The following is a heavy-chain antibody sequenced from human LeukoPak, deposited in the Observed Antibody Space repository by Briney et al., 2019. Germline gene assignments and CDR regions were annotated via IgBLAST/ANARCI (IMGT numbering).Heavy chain of an antibody. V-gene: IGHV3-30*18. D-gene: IGHD1-20*01. CDR1: GFTFSSYG. CDR2: ISYDGSNK. J-gene: IGHJ3*02. CDR3: AKGGLYNWNDGDAFDI. Sequence: GGSLRLSCAASGFTFSSYGMHWVRQAPGKGLEWVAVISYDGSNKYYADSVKGRFTISKDNSKNTLYLQMDSLRAEDTAVYYCAKGGLYNWNDGDAFDIWGQGIMVTVSS.